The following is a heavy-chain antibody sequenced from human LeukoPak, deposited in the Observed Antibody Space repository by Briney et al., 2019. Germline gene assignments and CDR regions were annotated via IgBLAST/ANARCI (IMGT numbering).Heavy chain of an antibody. V-gene: IGHV3-23*01. D-gene: IGHD3-10*01. Sequence: GGSLRLSCAASGFTFSSYAMSWVRQAPGKGLGWVSAISGSGGSTYYADSVKGRFTISRDNSKSTRYLQMTSLRAEDTAVYYCAKGVPMVRGVMNYWGQGTLVTV. CDR2: ISGSGGST. CDR3: AKGVPMVRGVMNY. CDR1: GFTFSSYA. J-gene: IGHJ4*02.